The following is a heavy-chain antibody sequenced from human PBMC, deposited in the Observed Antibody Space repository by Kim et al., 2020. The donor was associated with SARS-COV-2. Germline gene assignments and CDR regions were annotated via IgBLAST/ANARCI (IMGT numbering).Heavy chain of an antibody. D-gene: IGHD3-22*01. J-gene: IGHJ3*02. Sequence: GGSLRLSCAASGFTFSSYWMHWVRQAPGKGLVWVSRINSDGSSTSYADSVKGRFTISRDNAKNTLYLQMNSLRAEDTAVYYCARVPYYYDSSGYPSVDAFDIWGQGTMVTVSS. V-gene: IGHV3-74*01. CDR2: INSDGSST. CDR1: GFTFSSYW. CDR3: ARVPYYYDSSGYPSVDAFDI.